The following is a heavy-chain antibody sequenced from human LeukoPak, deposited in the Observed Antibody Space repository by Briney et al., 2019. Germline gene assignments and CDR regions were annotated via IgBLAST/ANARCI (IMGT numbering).Heavy chain of an antibody. CDR2: IYYSGST. CDR1: GGSISSYY. D-gene: IGHD3-22*01. J-gene: IGHJ3*02. V-gene: IGHV4-59*08. CDR3: ARRKGDNSGYYDAFDI. Sequence: PSETLSLTCTVSGGSISSYYWSWIRQPPGKELAWIGHIYYSGSTNYNPSLRSRVTISLDTSKNQFSLRLSSVTAADTAVYYCARRKGDNSGYYDAFDIWGQGTMVTVSS.